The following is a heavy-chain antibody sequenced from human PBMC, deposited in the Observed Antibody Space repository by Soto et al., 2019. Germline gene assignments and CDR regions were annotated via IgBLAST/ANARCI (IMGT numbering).Heavy chain of an antibody. CDR2: IIPIFGTA. D-gene: IGHD2-2*02. Sequence: GASVKVSCKASGGTFSSYAISWVRQAPGQGLEWMGGIIPIFGTANYAQKFQGRVTITADESTSTAYMELSSLRSEDTAVYYCARTHCSSTGCYTGNWFDPWGQGTLVTVSS. V-gene: IGHV1-69*13. CDR3: ARTHCSSTGCYTGNWFDP. J-gene: IGHJ5*02. CDR1: GGTFSSYA.